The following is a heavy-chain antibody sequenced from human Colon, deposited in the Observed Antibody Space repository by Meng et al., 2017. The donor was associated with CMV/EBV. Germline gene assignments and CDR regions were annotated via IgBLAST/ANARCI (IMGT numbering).Heavy chain of an antibody. CDR3: ARDGNYYYYGMDV. Sequence: GESLKISCAASGFTFSRYEMTWVRQAPGKGLEWVSYISGSGGTVYYADSVKGRFTISRDNAKNSVYLQMNSLRAEDTAVYYCARDGNYYYYGMDVWGQGTTVTVSS. J-gene: IGHJ6*02. CDR2: ISGSGGTV. CDR1: GFTFSRYE. V-gene: IGHV3-48*03.